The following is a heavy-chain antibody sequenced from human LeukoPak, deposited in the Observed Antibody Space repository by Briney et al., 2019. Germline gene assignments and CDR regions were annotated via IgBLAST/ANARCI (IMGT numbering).Heavy chain of an antibody. CDR2: INPSGGST. J-gene: IGHJ6*02. Sequence: ASVKVSCKASGYTFTSYYMHWVRQAPGQGLEWMGIINPSGGSTSYAQKFQGRVTMTRDTSTSTVYVELSSLRSEDTAVYYCARVVRSSTKTYYYYGMDVWGQGTTVTVSS. CDR1: GYTFTSYY. CDR3: ARVVRSSTKTYYYYGMDV. D-gene: IGHD2-2*01. V-gene: IGHV1-46*01.